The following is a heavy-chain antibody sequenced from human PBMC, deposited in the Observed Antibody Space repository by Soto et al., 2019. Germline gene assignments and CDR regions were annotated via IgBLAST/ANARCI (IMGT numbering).Heavy chain of an antibody. CDR3: ARVGLGKQLPRCFDY. V-gene: IGHV1-46*01. J-gene: IGHJ4*02. CDR2: INPSGGGT. Sequence: QVQLVQSGAEVKKPGASVKVSCKASGYTFTTYYMHWVRQAPGQGLEWMGIINPSGGGTNYAQKLQDRVTMTRDTTTITVYMELSSRGSEDAAVYYCARVGLGKQLPRCFDYWGQGTLVTVSS. CDR1: GYTFTTYY. D-gene: IGHD6-13*01.